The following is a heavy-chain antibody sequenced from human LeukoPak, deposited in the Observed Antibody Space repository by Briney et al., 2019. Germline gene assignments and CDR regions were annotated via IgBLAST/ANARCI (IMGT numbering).Heavy chain of an antibody. CDR1: GFTFSSCS. D-gene: IGHD4-17*01. CDR2: ISYDGSNK. CDR3: AKDFSTTVTTGGFDY. J-gene: IGHJ4*02. Sequence: GGSLRLSCAASGFTFSSCSMNWVRQAPGKGLEWVAVISYDGSNKYYADSVKGRFTISRDNSKNTLYLQMNSLRAEDTAVYYCAKDFSTTVTTGGFDYWGQGTLVTVSS. V-gene: IGHV3-30*18.